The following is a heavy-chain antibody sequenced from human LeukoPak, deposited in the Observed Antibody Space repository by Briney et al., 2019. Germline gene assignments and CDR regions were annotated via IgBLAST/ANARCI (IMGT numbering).Heavy chain of an antibody. CDR2: ISAYNGNT. D-gene: IGHD3-3*01. J-gene: IGHJ4*02. CDR1: GYTFTSYG. CDR3: AMGYDFWSGYYSHDY. Sequence: ASVKVSCKASGYTFTSYGISWVRQAPGQGLEWMGWISAYNGNTNYAQKLQGRVTMTTDTSTSTAYMKLRSLRSDDTAVYYCAMGYDFWSGYYSHDYWGQGTLVTVSS. V-gene: IGHV1-18*01.